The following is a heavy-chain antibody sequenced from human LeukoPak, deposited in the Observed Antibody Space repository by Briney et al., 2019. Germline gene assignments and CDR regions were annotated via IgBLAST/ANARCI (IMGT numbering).Heavy chain of an antibody. CDR3: FREGGD. D-gene: IGHD3-10*01. CDR2: INIDERIT. V-gene: IGHV3-74*01. Sequence: GGSLRLSCAASGFSFSTQHMHWVRQAPGKGLVWVSYINIDERITGYADSVKGRFTISRDNAKNTLYLQMNSLRAEDTAIYYCFREGGDWGQGTLVTVSS. J-gene: IGHJ4*02. CDR1: GFSFSTQH.